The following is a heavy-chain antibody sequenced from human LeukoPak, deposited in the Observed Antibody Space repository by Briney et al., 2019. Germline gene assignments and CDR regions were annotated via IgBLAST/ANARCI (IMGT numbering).Heavy chain of an antibody. V-gene: IGHV3-9*01. CDR2: ISWNSGSI. J-gene: IGHJ4*02. CDR1: GFTFDDYA. CDR3: ARALRYFDWLPDY. D-gene: IGHD3-9*01. Sequence: SGRSLRLSCAASGFTFDDYAMHWVRQAPGKGLEWVSGISWNSGSIGYADSVKGRFTISRDNSKNTLYLQMNSLRAEDTALYYCARALRYFDWLPDYWGQGTLVTVSS.